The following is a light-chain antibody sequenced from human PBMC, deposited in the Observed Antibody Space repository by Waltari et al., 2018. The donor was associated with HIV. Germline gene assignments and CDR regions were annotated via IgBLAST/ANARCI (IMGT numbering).Light chain of an antibody. J-gene: IGLJ2*01. CDR2: EVT. CDR1: STDIGGYNY. CDR3: QSFDRLSASPI. Sequence: QSALTQPASVSGSPGQSITISCSGTSTDIGGYNYVSWYQHHPGKAPKPIIYEVTIGPSGVSNRFPSSKSGTSASLAIIGLQAEDEADYYCQSFDRLSASPIFGGGTRLTV. V-gene: IGLV2-14*01.